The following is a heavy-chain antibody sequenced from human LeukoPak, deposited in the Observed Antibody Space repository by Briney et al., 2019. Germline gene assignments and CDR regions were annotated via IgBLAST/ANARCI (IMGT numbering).Heavy chain of an antibody. CDR2: ISYDGSNK. V-gene: IGHV3-30*03. CDR1: GFTFSSYG. J-gene: IGHJ4*02. Sequence: GGSLRLSCAASGFTFSSYGMHWVRQAPGKGLEWVAVISYDGSNKYYADSVKGRFTISRDNSKNTLYLQMNSLRAEDTAVYYCARDPLSSSWMGGDYWGQGTLVTVSS. CDR3: ARDPLSSSWMGGDY. D-gene: IGHD6-13*01.